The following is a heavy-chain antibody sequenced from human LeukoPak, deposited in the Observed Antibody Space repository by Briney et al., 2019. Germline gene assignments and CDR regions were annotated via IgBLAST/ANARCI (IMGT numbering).Heavy chain of an antibody. CDR2: IWYDGSNK. J-gene: IGHJ4*02. CDR1: GFTFSSYG. CDR3: ARGMGAAAGTGSDY. D-gene: IGHD6-13*01. Sequence: PGGSLRLSCAASGFTFSSYGMHWVRQAPGKGLEWVAVIWYDGSNKYYADSVKGRFTISRDNSKNTLYLQMNSLGAEDTAVYYCARGMGAAAGTGSDYWGQGTLVTVSS. V-gene: IGHV3-33*01.